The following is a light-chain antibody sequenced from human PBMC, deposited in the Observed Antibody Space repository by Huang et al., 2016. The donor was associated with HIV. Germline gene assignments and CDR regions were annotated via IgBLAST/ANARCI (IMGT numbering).Light chain of an antibody. V-gene: IGKV3-15*01. Sequence: EKVMTQSPATLSVSPGERATLSCRASQSVSSNLAWYQQKPGQAPRLLMYGASAMATGSPARFSGSGSGTEFTLPISSLQSEDFAVYYCQQYNNWPWTFGQGTKVEIK. CDR3: QQYNNWPWT. CDR1: QSVSSN. CDR2: GAS. J-gene: IGKJ1*01.